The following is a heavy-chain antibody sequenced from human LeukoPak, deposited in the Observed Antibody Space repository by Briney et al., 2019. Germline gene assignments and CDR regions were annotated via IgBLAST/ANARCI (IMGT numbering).Heavy chain of an antibody. Sequence: GGSLRLSCAASGFTFSSYAMSWVRQAPGKGLEWVSSISSSSSYIYYADSVKGRFTISRDNAKNSLYLQMNSLRAEDTAVYYCARAYYDSSATGGYWGQGTLVTVSS. V-gene: IGHV3-21*01. CDR2: ISSSSSYI. CDR3: ARAYYDSSATGGY. D-gene: IGHD3-22*01. J-gene: IGHJ4*02. CDR1: GFTFSSYA.